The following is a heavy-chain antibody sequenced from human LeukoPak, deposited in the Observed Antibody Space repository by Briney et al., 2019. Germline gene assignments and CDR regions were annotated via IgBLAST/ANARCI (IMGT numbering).Heavy chain of an antibody. CDR3: AKDGLLWFGELLS. J-gene: IGHJ4*02. Sequence: HPGGSLRLSCAASGFTFSTYAMSWVRQAPGRGLDWVSAISGRGGSTFYADSVKGRFTISRDNSKNTLYLQMNSLRAEDTAVYYCAKDGLLWFGELLSWGQGTLVTVSS. CDR2: ISGRGGST. D-gene: IGHD3-10*01. CDR1: GFTFSTYA. V-gene: IGHV3-23*01.